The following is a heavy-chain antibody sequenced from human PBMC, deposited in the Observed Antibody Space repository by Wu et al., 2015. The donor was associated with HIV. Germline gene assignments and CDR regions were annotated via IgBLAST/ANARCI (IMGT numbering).Heavy chain of an antibody. V-gene: IGHV1-8*01. CDR2: MNPNSGNT. CDR3: ARDSEWLRLRILDY. D-gene: IGHD5-12*01. Sequence: QIQLVQSGPEVKKPGASVKVSCKATGYTFTNYDISWVRQATGQGLEWMGWMNPNSGNTGYAQNFQGRVTMTANTSISTVYMELRSLRSEDTAVYYCARDSEWLRLRILDYWGQGTLVTVSS. J-gene: IGHJ4*02. CDR1: GYTFTNYD.